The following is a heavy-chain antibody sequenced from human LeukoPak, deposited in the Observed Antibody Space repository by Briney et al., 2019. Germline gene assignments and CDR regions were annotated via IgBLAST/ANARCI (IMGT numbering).Heavy chain of an antibody. D-gene: IGHD5-24*01. CDR1: GFTFSSYT. Sequence: PGGSLRLSCAASGFTFSSYTMSWVRQAPGKGLEWVSTIATSDGNTYYADSVKGRFTVSRDNSKNTLYLQMNSLRAEDTAVYYCAKEVEMASDYWGQGTLVTVSS. V-gene: IGHV3-23*01. CDR2: IATSDGNT. CDR3: AKEVEMASDY. J-gene: IGHJ4*02.